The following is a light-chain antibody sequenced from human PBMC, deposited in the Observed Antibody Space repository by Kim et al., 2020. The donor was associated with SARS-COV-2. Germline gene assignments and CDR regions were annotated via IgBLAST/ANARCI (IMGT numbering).Light chain of an antibody. V-gene: IGLV2-11*03. J-gene: IGLJ2*01. CDR1: SVDIGSYVY. CDR2: DVR. Sequence: QSVTKSCKGTSVDIGSYVYVSWYHQHPGKAPKVVMLDVRMRPAGVPDRCAGSRSGNTASLTISGLQAEDEADYYCCAYAGTNSPVRFGGGTQLTVL. CDR3: CAYAGTNSPVR.